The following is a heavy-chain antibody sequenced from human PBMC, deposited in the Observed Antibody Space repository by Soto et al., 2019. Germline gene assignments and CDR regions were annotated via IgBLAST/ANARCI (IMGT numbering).Heavy chain of an antibody. CDR1: GGSIGSGGYS. CDR3: AKRQGDYWYFDL. D-gene: IGHD2-21*01. Sequence: QLQLQESGSGLVKPSQTLSLTCAVSGGSIGSGGYSWTWIRQPPGKGLEWIGYIYRGGSTYYNPSLRSRVTISIDKSKEQFSLKLSSVTAADTAVYYCAKRQGDYWYFDLWGRGTLVTVSS. CDR2: IYRGGST. V-gene: IGHV4-30-2*01. J-gene: IGHJ2*01.